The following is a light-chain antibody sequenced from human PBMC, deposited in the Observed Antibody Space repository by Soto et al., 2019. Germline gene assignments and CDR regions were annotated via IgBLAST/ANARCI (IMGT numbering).Light chain of an antibody. V-gene: IGKV3-15*01. CDR2: NSF. CDR3: QQYNEWPLT. Sequence: EIVLTQSPATLSVSQGERASLSCRASGSIRTNLAWYQQKPGQAPRLLIYNSFSRATGIPARVSGSGSGTEFPLTISSLQFEDFAVYYCQQYNEWPLTFGGWTKVEIK. J-gene: IGKJ4*01. CDR1: GSIRTN.